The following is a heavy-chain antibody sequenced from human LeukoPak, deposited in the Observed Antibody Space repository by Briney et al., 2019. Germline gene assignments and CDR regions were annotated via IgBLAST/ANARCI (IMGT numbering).Heavy chain of an antibody. J-gene: IGHJ4*02. CDR2: ISSRSSYI. CDR3: ARDGGSSSHY. Sequence: GGSLRLSCAASGFTFSTYTMNWVRQAPGKGLEWVSSISSRSSYIYYADSVKGRFTISRDNAKNSLYLQMNSLRAEDTAVYYCARDGGSSSHYWGQGTLVTVSS. D-gene: IGHD6-6*01. V-gene: IGHV3-21*01. CDR1: GFTFSTYT.